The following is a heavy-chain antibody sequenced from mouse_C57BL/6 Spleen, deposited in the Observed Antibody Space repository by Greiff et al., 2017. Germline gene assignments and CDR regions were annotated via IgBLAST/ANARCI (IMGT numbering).Heavy chain of an antibody. Sequence: VQLQESGAELVKPGASVKMSCKASGYTFTTYPIEWMKQTHGKSLEWIGNFHPYNDATKYTEKFKGKATLTVEKSSITIYLVLSRLTSDDSAVYYCAMGDGYPFAYWGQGTLVTVSA. CDR2: FHPYNDAT. CDR1: GYTFTTYP. D-gene: IGHD2-3*01. CDR3: AMGDGYPFAY. V-gene: IGHV1-47*01. J-gene: IGHJ3*01.